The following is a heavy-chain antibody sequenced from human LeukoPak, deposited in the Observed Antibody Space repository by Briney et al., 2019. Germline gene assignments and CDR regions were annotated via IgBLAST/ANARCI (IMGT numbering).Heavy chain of an antibody. D-gene: IGHD2-15*01. V-gene: IGHV1-18*01. Sequence: ASVRVSCKASGYTFTSYXISWVRQAPGQGXXXXGWIPDYTRNTYYAXKFQGRVTMTIDTSTSTAYMELRSLRSDDTAVYYCARDTRYSSAWYDNWGQGTLVTVSS. CDR2: IPDYTRNT. CDR3: ARDTRYSSAWYDN. CDR1: GYTFTSYX. J-gene: IGHJ5*02.